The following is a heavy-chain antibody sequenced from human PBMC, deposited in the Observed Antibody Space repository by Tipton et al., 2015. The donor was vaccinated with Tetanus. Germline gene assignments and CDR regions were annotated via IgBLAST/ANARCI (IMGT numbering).Heavy chain of an antibody. CDR1: GDSISSFY. Sequence: TLSLTCSVSGDSISSFYWSWIRQPAGKGLEWIGYIYNSGNTNYNPSLKSRVTISVDTSKNQFSLKLNSVTAADTAVYYCARGRDGYNYPFDYWGQGTLVIVSS. J-gene: IGHJ4*02. D-gene: IGHD5-24*01. V-gene: IGHV4-59*01. CDR2: IYNSGNT. CDR3: ARGRDGYNYPFDY.